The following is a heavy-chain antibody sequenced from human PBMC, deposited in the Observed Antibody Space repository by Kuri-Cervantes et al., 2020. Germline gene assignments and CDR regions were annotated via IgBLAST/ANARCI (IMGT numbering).Heavy chain of an antibody. V-gene: IGHV3-21*01. D-gene: IGHD2-2*01. CDR1: EIIVRTNY. CDR3: AREQRGQLLPRNNWFDP. Sequence: GESLKISWAVSEIIVRTNYMSGVRQARGKGLEWVSSISSSSSYIYYADSVKGRFTISRDNAKNSLYLQMNSLRAEDTAVYYCAREQRGQLLPRNNWFDPWGQGTLVTVSS. J-gene: IGHJ5*02. CDR2: ISSSSSYI.